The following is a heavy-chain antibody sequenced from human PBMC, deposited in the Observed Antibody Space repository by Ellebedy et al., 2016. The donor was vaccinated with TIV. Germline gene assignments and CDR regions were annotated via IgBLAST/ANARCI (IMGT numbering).Heavy chain of an antibody. CDR3: ATHYSDTSGNHYAGGY. J-gene: IGHJ4*02. CDR1: GFIFSSYG. Sequence: GEFLKISCAASGFIFSSYGMHWVRQAPGKGLEWVAGISYDGRNKNYADSVKGRFTISRDNSKSTLYLQMNSLRPEDTAVYYCATHYSDTSGNHYAGGYWGQGTLGTVSS. D-gene: IGHD3-22*01. V-gene: IGHV3-30*03. CDR2: ISYDGRNK.